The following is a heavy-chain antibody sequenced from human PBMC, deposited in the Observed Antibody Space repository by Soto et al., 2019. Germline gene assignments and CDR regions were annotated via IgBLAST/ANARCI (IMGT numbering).Heavy chain of an antibody. CDR3: AKCYLSSNSGYLGSYDC. CDR2: IIPTFGTA. J-gene: IGHJ4*02. CDR1: GGTFSSYA. V-gene: IGHV1-69*13. Sequence: GASVKVSCKASGGTFSSYAISWVRQAPGQGLEWMGGIIPTFGTANYAQKIQGRVTITADESTSTAYMELSSLRSEDTAVYYCAKCYLSSNSGYLGSYDCWCQGTVVTVSS. D-gene: IGHD3-22*01.